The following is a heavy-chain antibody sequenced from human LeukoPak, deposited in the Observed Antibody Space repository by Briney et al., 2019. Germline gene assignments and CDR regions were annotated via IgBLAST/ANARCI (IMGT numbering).Heavy chain of an antibody. J-gene: IGHJ5*02. CDR1: GGTFTSYA. V-gene: IGHV1-69*04. CDR2: IITIFGIA. Sequence: SVKVSCKASGGTFTSYAISWVRQAPGQGLEWMGRIITIFGIANYAQQFQGRVTITADKSTSTAYMELSSLRSEDTAVYCCARVYYYDSSGYSPPWFDPWGQGTLVTVSS. CDR3: ARVYYYDSSGYSPPWFDP. D-gene: IGHD3-22*01.